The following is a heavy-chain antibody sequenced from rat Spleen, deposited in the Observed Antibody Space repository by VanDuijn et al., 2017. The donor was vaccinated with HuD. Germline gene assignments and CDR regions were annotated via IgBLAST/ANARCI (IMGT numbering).Heavy chain of an antibody. CDR1: GFSLTTYH. CDR3: TRSGYYYSSYVPFFDY. Sequence: QVQLKESGPGLVQPSQTLSLTCTVSGFSLTTYHVSWVRQPPGKSLVWMGVIWTGGSTAYNSLLKSRLSITRDISKSQVFLKMNSLQTDDTAIYFCTRSGYYYSSYVPFFDYWGQGVMVTVSS. J-gene: IGHJ2*01. D-gene: IGHD1-2*01. CDR2: IWTGGST. V-gene: IGHV2-15*01.